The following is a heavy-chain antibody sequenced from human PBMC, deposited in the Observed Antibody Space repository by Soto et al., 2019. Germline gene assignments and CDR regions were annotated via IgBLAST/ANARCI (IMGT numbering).Heavy chain of an antibody. CDR1: GYTFTSYG. Sequence: QVQLVQSGAEVKKPGASVKVSCKASGYTFTSYGISWVRQAPGQGLEWMGWISAYNGNTNYAQKLQGRVTMTTDTSTSTAYMELRSLRSDYTAVYYCARDLYNWNPTRENWFDPWGQGTLVTVSS. V-gene: IGHV1-18*01. J-gene: IGHJ5*02. CDR3: ARDLYNWNPTRENWFDP. CDR2: ISAYNGNT. D-gene: IGHD1-20*01.